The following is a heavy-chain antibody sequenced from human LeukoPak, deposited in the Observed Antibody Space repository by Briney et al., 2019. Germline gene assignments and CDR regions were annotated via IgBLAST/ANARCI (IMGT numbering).Heavy chain of an antibody. V-gene: IGHV3-33*06. J-gene: IGHJ3*02. Sequence: GGSLRLSCAASGFSFSSFGMHWIRQAPGKGLEWVAAIWYDGGNNDYGPSVEGRFTISRDNPRNTLYLQMNSLRAEDTAVYYCAKETYYGSGSYHIPDPFDIWGQGTMVTVSS. D-gene: IGHD3-10*01. CDR2: IWYDGGNN. CDR1: GFSFSSFG. CDR3: AKETYYGSGSYHIPDPFDI.